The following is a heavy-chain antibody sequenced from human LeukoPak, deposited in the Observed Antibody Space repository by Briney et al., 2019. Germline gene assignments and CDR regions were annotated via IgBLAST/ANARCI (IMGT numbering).Heavy chain of an antibody. Sequence: ASVKVSCKASGYTFTGYYMHWVRQAPGQGLEWMGWINPNSGGTNYAQKFQGRVTMTRDTSISTAYMELSRLRSDDTAVYYCARAHYGDYPGYGAFDIWGQGTMVTVSS. V-gene: IGHV1-2*02. D-gene: IGHD4-17*01. J-gene: IGHJ3*02. CDR3: ARAHYGDYPGYGAFDI. CDR2: INPNSGGT. CDR1: GYTFTGYY.